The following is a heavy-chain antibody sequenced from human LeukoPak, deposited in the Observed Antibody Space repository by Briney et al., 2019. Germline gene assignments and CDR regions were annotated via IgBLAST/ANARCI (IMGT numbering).Heavy chain of an antibody. Sequence: GSLRLSCAASGFTFSSYAMSWIRQPPGKGLEWIGEINHSGSTNYNPSLKSRVIISVDTSKNQFSLKLSSVTAADTAVYYCARVTYYYGSGYYYYGMDVWGQGTTVTVSS. CDR2: INHSGST. J-gene: IGHJ6*02. CDR3: ARVTYYYGSGYYYYGMDV. V-gene: IGHV4-34*01. CDR1: GFTFSSYA. D-gene: IGHD3-10*01.